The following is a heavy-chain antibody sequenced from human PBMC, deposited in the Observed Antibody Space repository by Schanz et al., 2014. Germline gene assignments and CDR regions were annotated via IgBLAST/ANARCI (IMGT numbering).Heavy chain of an antibody. J-gene: IGHJ3*02. CDR3: ARGTMPGAFDI. V-gene: IGHV1-69*02. CDR1: RSTFSSYT. Sequence: QVQLVQSGAEVKKPGSSVKVSCKASRSTFSSYTISWVRQGRGQGLEWVGRFIPILDVGNYAQQFQGRVTFTADKSTSTAYMELSSLRYEDTALYYCARGTMPGAFDIWGQGTMVTVSS. D-gene: IGHD1-26*01. CDR2: FIPILDVG.